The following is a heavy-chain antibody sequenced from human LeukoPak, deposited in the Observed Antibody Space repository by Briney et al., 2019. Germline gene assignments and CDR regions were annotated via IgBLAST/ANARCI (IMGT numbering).Heavy chain of an antibody. CDR3: ARRGRDSSGYYMYYFDY. D-gene: IGHD3-22*01. J-gene: IGHJ4*02. V-gene: IGHV4-39*01. Sequence: KPSETRSLTCTVSGGSISSSSYYWGWIRQPPGKGLEWIGSIYYSGSTYYNPSLKSRVTVSVDTSKNQFSLKLSSVTAADTAVYYCARRGRDSSGYYMYYFDYWGQGTLVTVSS. CDR2: IYYSGST. CDR1: GGSISSSSYY.